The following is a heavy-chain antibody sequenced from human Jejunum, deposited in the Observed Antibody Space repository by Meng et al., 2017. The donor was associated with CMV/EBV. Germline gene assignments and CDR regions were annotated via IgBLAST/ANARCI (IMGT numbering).Heavy chain of an antibody. D-gene: IGHD4-17*01. CDR1: GDSISRGEHY. CDR2: IFHTGTT. CDR3: AREVTTANWLDP. Sequence: LSGDSISRGEHYWTGIPQPPGKGLEWIGHIFHTGTTSYNPSLKSRLSMSVDTSKNQFYLTLTAVTAADTAVYYCAREVTTANWLDPWGQGTLVTVSS. V-gene: IGHV4-30-4*08. J-gene: IGHJ5*02.